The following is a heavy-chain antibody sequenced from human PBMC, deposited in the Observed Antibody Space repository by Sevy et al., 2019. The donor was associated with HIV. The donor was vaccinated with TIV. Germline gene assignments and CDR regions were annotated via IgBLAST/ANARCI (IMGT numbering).Heavy chain of an antibody. Sequence: GGSLRLSCAASGFTFSGYAMHWVRQAPGKGLEWVAFIRYDGGNTYYSHSVKGRFTISRDNSKNTLYLQVNSLRPGDTAVYYCAREKSDYDRLWGYYGIDVWAQGTTVTVSS. V-gene: IGHV3-30*02. CDR2: IRYDGGNT. J-gene: IGHJ6*02. CDR3: AREKSDYDRLWGYYGIDV. D-gene: IGHD3-16*01. CDR1: GFTFSGYA.